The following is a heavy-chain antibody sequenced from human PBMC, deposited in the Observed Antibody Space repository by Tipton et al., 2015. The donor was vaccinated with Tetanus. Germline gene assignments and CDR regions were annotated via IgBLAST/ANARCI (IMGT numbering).Heavy chain of an antibody. D-gene: IGHD4-17*01. CDR2: IYYSGST. CDR1: GGSISSSSYY. Sequence: TLSLTCTVSGGSISSSSYYWGWIRQPPGKGLEWIGSIYYSGSTYYNPPLKSQVTISVDTSKNQFSLKLSSVTAADTAVYYCASPYGDYVWYFDLWGRGTLVTVSS. J-gene: IGHJ2*01. CDR3: ASPYGDYVWYFDL. V-gene: IGHV4-39*01.